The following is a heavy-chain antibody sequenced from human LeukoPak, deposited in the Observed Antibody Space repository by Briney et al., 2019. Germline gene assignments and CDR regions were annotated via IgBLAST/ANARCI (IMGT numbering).Heavy chain of an antibody. CDR3: ARFHSGWNPGGYDY. V-gene: IGHV1-46*01. D-gene: IGHD6-19*01. CDR1: GSTFTNYY. J-gene: IGHJ4*02. CDR2: INPTGDSI. Sequence: ASVTVSCKASGSTFTNYYMHWVRQAPGQGLEWVGRINPTGDSIIYAQKFQGRVSMTRDTPTSTVYMELSSLTSEDTAVYYCARFHSGWNPGGYDYWGQGTLVTVSS.